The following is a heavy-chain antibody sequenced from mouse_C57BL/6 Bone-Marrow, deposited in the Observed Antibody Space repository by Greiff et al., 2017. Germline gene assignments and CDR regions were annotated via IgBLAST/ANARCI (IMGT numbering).Heavy chain of an antibody. Sequence: VHVKQSGTVLARPGASVKMSCKTSGYTFTSYWMHWVKQRPGQGLEWIGAIYPGNSDTSYNQKFKGKAKLTAVTSASTAYMELSSLTNEDSAVYYCTRKVYYGSSDDYWGQGTTLTVSS. J-gene: IGHJ2*01. CDR3: TRKVYYGSSDDY. V-gene: IGHV1-5*01. CDR2: IYPGNSDT. CDR1: GYTFTSYW. D-gene: IGHD1-1*01.